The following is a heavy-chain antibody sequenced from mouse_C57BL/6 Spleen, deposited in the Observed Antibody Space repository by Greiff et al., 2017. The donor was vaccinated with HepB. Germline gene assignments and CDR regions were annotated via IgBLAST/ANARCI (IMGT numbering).Heavy chain of an antibody. CDR2: IDPSDSET. Sequence: QVQLQQPGAELVRPGSSVKLSCKASGYTFTSYWMHWVKQRPIQGLEWIGNIDPSDSETHYNQKFKDKATLTVAKSSSTAYMQLSSLTSEDSAVHYCARDYYGSSGAWFAYWGQGTLVTGSA. CDR3: ARDYYGSSGAWFAY. CDR1: GYTFTSYW. J-gene: IGHJ3*01. V-gene: IGHV1-52*01. D-gene: IGHD1-1*01.